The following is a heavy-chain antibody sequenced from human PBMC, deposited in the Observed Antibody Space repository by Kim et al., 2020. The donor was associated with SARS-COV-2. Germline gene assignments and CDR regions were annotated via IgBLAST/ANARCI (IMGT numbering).Heavy chain of an antibody. CDR3: ARAVAGSVFDI. Sequence: IKYAASVKGRCTISRDNAKNSLYLQMNSLRAEDTAVYYCARAVAGSVFDIWGQGTMVIVSS. J-gene: IGHJ3*02. CDR2: I. V-gene: IGHV3-11*05. D-gene: IGHD6-19*01.